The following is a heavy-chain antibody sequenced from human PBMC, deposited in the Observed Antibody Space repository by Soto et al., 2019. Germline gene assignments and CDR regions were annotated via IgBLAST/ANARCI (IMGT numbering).Heavy chain of an antibody. CDR1: GFTFSDSA. D-gene: IGHD3-16*01. CDR3: AKMGRDAYKPIDT. CDR2: ISASGYST. Sequence: PGGSLRLSCAASGFTFSDSAMGWVRQAPGKGLEGVSSISASGYSTYYADSVKGRFTISRDTSKNTLYLQTNSLRAEDTAMYYCAKMGRDAYKPIDTWGQGSLVTVSS. V-gene: IGHV3-23*01. J-gene: IGHJ5*02.